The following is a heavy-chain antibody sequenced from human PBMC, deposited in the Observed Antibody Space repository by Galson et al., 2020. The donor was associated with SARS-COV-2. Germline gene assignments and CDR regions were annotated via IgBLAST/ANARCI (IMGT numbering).Heavy chain of an antibody. CDR2: IFYDGSDK. Sequence: GGSLRLSCAASGFPFSSHAIHWVRQAPGKGLEWVAQIFYDGSDKYYGDSVKGRFSISRDSSKNMVYLQMNNLKVDDTAVYYCARDGQLSRGWAFDYWGQGTLVTVSS. D-gene: IGHD6-19*01. CDR1: GFPFSSHA. CDR3: ARDGQLSRGWAFDY. V-gene: IGHV3-33*01. J-gene: IGHJ4*02.